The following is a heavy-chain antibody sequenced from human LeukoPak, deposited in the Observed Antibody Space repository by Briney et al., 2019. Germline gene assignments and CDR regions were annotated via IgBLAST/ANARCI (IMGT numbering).Heavy chain of an antibody. CDR3: AKDYRYDILTGCFDY. D-gene: IGHD3-9*01. Sequence: PGGSLRLSCAASGFTFSDYNMSWVRQAPGKGLEWVSAISGSGGSTYYADSVKGRFTISRDNSKNTLYLQMNSLRAEDTAVYYCAKDYRYDILTGCFDYWGQGTLVTVSS. CDR2: ISGSGGST. V-gene: IGHV3-23*01. J-gene: IGHJ4*02. CDR1: GFTFSDYN.